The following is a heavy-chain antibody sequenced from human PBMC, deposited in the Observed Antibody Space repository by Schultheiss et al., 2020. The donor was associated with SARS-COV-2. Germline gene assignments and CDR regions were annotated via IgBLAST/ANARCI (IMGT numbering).Heavy chain of an antibody. CDR2: ISSSSSYT. V-gene: IGHV3-11*03. CDR1: GFTFSDYY. D-gene: IGHD5-24*01. J-gene: IGHJ2*01. CDR3: ARRRYDRLQSRYFDL. Sequence: GGSLRLSCAASGFTFSDYYMSWIRQAPGKGLEWVSYISSSSSYTNYADSVKGRFTISRDNAKNSLYLQMNSLRAEDTAVYYCARRRYDRLQSRYFDLWGRGTLVTVSS.